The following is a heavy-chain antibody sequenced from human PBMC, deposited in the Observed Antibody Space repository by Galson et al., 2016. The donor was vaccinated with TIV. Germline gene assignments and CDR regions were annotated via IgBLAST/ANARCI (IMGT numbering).Heavy chain of an antibody. CDR1: GGTFSSYP. CDR3: ARGWRGIYCSGGRCYLDAGMDV. J-gene: IGHJ6*02. CDR2: IIPILGTT. V-gene: IGHV1-69*13. Sequence: SVKVSCKVSGGTFSSYPFSCVRQAPGQGLEWMGGIIPILGTTNYPQNFQGRVTITADESTTTVYIELSSLRSEDTAVYYCARGWRGIYCSGGRCYLDAGMDVWGQGTTVTV. D-gene: IGHD2-15*01.